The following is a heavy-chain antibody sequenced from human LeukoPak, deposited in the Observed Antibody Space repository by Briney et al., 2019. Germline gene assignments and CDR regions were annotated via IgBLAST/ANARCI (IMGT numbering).Heavy chain of an antibody. J-gene: IGHJ4*02. CDR2: IKQDGSEK. CDR3: ARVNSGSYYGFDY. V-gene: IGHV3-7*01. Sequence: GGSLRLSCAASGFTFSSYWMSWVRQAPGKGLEWVANIKQDGSEKYYVGSVKGRFTISRDNAKNSLYLQMNSLRAEDTAVYYCARVNSGSYYGFDYWGQGTLVTVSS. CDR1: GFTFSSYW. D-gene: IGHD3-10*01.